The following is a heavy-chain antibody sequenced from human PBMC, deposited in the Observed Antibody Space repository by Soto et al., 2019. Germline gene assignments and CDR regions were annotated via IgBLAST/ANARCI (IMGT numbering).Heavy chain of an antibody. CDR1: GYTFTSYG. Sequence: ASVKVSCKASGYTFTSYGISWVRQAPGQGLEWMGWISAYNGNTDYAQKLQGRVTMTTDTSTSTAYMELRSLRSDDTAVYYCARHDYSNYQFDYWGQGTLVTVSS. J-gene: IGHJ4*02. D-gene: IGHD4-4*01. CDR3: ARHDYSNYQFDY. V-gene: IGHV1-18*01. CDR2: ISAYNGNT.